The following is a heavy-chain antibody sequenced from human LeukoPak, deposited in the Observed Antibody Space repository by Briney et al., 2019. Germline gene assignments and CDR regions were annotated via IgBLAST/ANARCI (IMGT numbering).Heavy chain of an antibody. J-gene: IGHJ3*02. V-gene: IGHV3-21*01. CDR2: ISSSSSYI. D-gene: IGHD3-10*01. Sequence: GGSLRLSCAASGFTFSSYSMNWVRQAPGKGPEWVSSISSSSSYIYYADSVKGRFTISRDNAKNSLYLQMNSLRAEDTAVYYCAREGRSGGGDIWGQGTMVTVSS. CDR1: GFTFSSYS. CDR3: AREGRSGGGDI.